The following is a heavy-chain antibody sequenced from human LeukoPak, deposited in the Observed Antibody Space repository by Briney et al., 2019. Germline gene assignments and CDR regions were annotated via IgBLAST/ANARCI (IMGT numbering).Heavy chain of an antibody. V-gene: IGHV4-4*02. J-gene: IGHJ6*04. CDR3: ARNPPQDTYCSSTSCYYYYYYGIDV. CDR2: IYHSGST. CDR1: GGSLSSSNW. D-gene: IGHD2-2*01. Sequence: GTLGLTCAVSGGSLSSSNWWGGAGPPTGKGVEGIGEIYHSGSTNYNQALKRRVTISGDNSKNQSSLKLSSVTAADTAVYYCARNPPQDTYCSSTSCYYYYYYGIDVWGKGTTVTVSS.